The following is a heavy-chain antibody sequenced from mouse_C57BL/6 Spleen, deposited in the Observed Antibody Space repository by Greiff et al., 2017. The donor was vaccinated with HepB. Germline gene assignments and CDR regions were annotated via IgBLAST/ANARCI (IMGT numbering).Heavy chain of an antibody. CDR1: GYTFTSYW. V-gene: IGHV1-55*01. D-gene: IGHD3-2*02. CDR3: SRDRQLRLNRYYFDY. J-gene: IGHJ2*01. CDR2: IYPGSGST. Sequence: QVQLQQPGAELVKPGASVKMSCKASGYTFTSYWITWVKQRPGQGLEWIGDIYPGSGSTNYNEKFKSKATLTVDTSSSTAYMQLSSLTSEDSAVYYCSRDRQLRLNRYYFDYWGQGTTLTVSS.